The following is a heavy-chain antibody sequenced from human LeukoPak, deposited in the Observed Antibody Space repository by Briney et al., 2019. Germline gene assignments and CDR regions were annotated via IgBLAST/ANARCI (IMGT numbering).Heavy chain of an antibody. Sequence: GGSLRLSCAASGFTFSSYAMSWVRQAPGKGLESVSYISSSGITRYHADSVKGRFTISRDNAKNSLFLQMNSLRAEDTAVYYCARGSFLITFGGFIGWGQGTLVTVSS. J-gene: IGHJ4*02. CDR3: ARGSFLITFGGFIG. CDR2: ISSSGITR. CDR1: GFTFSSYA. D-gene: IGHD3-16*02. V-gene: IGHV3-48*03.